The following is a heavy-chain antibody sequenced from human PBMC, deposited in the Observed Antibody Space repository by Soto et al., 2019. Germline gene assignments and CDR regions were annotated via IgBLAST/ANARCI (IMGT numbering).Heavy chain of an antibody. D-gene: IGHD1-7*01. CDR2: INAGNGNS. CDR3: ARDVLRRGNWNSLYGD. CDR1: GYTFTRYA. V-gene: IGHV1-3*01. Sequence: QVQLVQSGAEVKKPGASVKVSCKASGYTFTRYAMHWVRQAPGQRLEWMGWINAGNGNSKYSQKVQGRVTITRDTAASTAYMELSSLSSGDSAVYYCARDVLRRGNWNSLYGDWGQGTLVTVSS. J-gene: IGHJ4*02.